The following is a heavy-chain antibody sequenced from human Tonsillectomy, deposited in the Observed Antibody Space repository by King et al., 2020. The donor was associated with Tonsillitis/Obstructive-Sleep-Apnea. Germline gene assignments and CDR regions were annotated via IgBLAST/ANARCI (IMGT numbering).Heavy chain of an antibody. J-gene: IGHJ4*02. CDR2: ISWNSGSI. Sequence: VQLVESGGGLVQPGRSLRLSCAASGFTFDEYAMHWVRQAPGEGLEWVSGISWNSGSIVYADSVKGRFTISRDNAKNSLYLQMISLRSEDTAVYYCTKAVGTTVTAYFDYWGQGTLVTVSS. D-gene: IGHD4-17*01. CDR1: GFTFDEYA. CDR3: TKAVGTTVTAYFDY. V-gene: IGHV3-9*01.